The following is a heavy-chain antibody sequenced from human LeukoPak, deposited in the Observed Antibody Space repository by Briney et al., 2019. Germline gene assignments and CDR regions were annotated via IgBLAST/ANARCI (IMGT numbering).Heavy chain of an antibody. V-gene: IGHV3-23*01. D-gene: IGHD3-10*01. CDR2: ISGSGGST. J-gene: IGHJ6*02. Sequence: GGSLRLSCAASGFTFSSYAMSWVRQAPGKGLEWVSAISGSGGSTYYADSVKGRFTISRDNSKNTLYLQMNSLRAEDTAVYYCAKGRSYGSGREYYYYYYGMDVWGQGTTVTVSS. CDR3: AKGRSYGSGREYYYYYYGMDV. CDR1: GFTFSSYA.